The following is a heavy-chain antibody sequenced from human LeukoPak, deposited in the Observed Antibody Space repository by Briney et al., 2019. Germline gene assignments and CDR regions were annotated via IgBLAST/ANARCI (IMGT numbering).Heavy chain of an antibody. Sequence: ASVKVSCEASGFTFTSYYMHWVRQAPGQGLEWMGLINPSGGRTTYAQKFQGKVTMTRDTSTSTVYMELSSLASEDTAVYYCARDSQDFWSGYSFWGQGTLVTVSS. CDR3: ARDSQDFWSGYSF. CDR2: INPSGGRT. J-gene: IGHJ4*02. CDR1: GFTFTSYY. V-gene: IGHV1-46*01. D-gene: IGHD3-3*01.